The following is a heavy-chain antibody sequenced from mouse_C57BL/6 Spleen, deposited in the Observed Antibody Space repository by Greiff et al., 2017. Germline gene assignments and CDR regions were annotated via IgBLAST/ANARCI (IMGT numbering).Heavy chain of an antibody. J-gene: IGHJ4*01. CDR3: ARGDYGAMDY. Sequence: EVQVVESGGGLVKPGGSLKLSCAASGFTFSSYTMSWVRQTPEKRLEWVATISGGGGNTYYPDSVKGRFTISRDNAKNTLYLQMSSLRSEDTALYYCARGDYGAMDYWGQGTSITVSS. V-gene: IGHV5-9*01. CDR1: GFTFSSYT. CDR2: ISGGGGNT. D-gene: IGHD1-1*02.